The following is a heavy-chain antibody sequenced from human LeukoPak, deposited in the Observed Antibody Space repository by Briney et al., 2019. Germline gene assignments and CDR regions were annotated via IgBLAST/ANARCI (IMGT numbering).Heavy chain of an antibody. J-gene: IGHJ4*02. D-gene: IGHD1-26*01. Sequence: GGSLRLSCAASGFTFSSYAMHWVRQAPGKGLEWVAVISYDGSNKYYADSVKGRFTISRDNSKNTLYLQMNSLRAEDTAVYYCAREYPRFTSGPNGYFDYWGQGTLVTASS. V-gene: IGHV3-30-3*01. CDR1: GFTFSSYA. CDR2: ISYDGSNK. CDR3: AREYPRFTSGPNGYFDY.